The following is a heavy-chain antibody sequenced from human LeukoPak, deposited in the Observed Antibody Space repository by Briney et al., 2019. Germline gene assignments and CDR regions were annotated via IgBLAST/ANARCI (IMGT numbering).Heavy chain of an antibody. J-gene: IGHJ6*03. CDR3: ARATYYDFWSGVHSYYYYYMDV. CDR1: GGSISSSSYY. Sequence: SETLSLTCTVSGGSISSSSYYWGWIRQPPGKGLEWITNIYSSEITYYNPSLRSRVTISVDTSKNQFSLKLNSVTAADTAVYYCARATYYDFWSGVHSYYYYYMDVWGKGTTVTVSS. D-gene: IGHD3-3*01. CDR2: IYSSEIT. V-gene: IGHV4-39*07.